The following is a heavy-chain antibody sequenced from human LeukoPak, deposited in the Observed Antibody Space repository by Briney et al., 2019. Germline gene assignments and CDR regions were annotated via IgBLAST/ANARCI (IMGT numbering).Heavy chain of an antibody. CDR1: GFTVSSNY. V-gene: IGHV3-66*01. CDR3: ARGRKYDFWSGELDWFDP. D-gene: IGHD3-3*01. Sequence: GGSLRLSCAASGFTVSSNYMSWVRQAPGKGLEWVSVIYSGGGTYYADSVKGRFTISRDNSKNTLYLQMNSLRAEDTAVYYCARGRKYDFWSGELDWFDPWGQGTLVTVSS. J-gene: IGHJ5*02. CDR2: IYSGGGT.